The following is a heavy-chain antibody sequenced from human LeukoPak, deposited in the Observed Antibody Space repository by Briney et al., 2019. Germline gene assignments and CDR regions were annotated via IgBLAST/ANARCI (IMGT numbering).Heavy chain of an antibody. CDR1: IGSINNYY. J-gene: IGHJ4*02. D-gene: IGHD5-18*01. Sequence: PSETLSLTCTVSIGSINNYYWSWIRQPPGKGLEWIGYVSYSGSTKYNPSLKSRVTISVDTSKNQFSLKLSSVTAADTAMYYCARDSYNYGSGSLDYWGRGTLVTVSS. CDR3: ARDSYNYGSGSLDY. V-gene: IGHV4-59*01. CDR2: VSYSGST.